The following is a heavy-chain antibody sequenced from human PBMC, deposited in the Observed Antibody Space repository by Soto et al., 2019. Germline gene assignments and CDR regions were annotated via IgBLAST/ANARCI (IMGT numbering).Heavy chain of an antibody. CDR3: AKDSWYFDL. CDR1: GFVFTNFW. CDR2: IDTSGHST. Sequence: GGSLRLSCEASGFVFTNFWMHWVRHVPGKGLVWVARIDTSGHSTNYAESVKGRFTISRGNAKNTVSLQMNSLRVEDTGVYYCAKDSWYFDLWSQGSQVTVSS. V-gene: IGHV3-74*01. J-gene: IGHJ4*02. D-gene: IGHD6-13*01.